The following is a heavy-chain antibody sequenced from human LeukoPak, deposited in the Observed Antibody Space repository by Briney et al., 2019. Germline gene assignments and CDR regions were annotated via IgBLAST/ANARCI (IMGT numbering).Heavy chain of an antibody. CDR2: IIPIFGTA. CDR1: GGTFSSYA. D-gene: IGHD4-17*01. Sequence: GSSVTVSCKASGGTFSSYAISWVRQAPGQGLEWMGGIIPIFGTANYAQKFQGRVTITADESTSTAYMELSSLRSEDTAVYYCALPLHGDYDGWFDPWGQGTLVTVSS. J-gene: IGHJ5*02. V-gene: IGHV1-69*01. CDR3: ALPLHGDYDGWFDP.